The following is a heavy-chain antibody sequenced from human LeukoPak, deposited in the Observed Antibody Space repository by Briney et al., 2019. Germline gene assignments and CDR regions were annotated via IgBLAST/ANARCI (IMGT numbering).Heavy chain of an antibody. CDR3: AKADLPVRSPYNWFDP. CDR2: IYSSGSA. V-gene: IGHV4-30-4*07. Sequence: SETLSLTCTVSGASISSSSNSWSWFRQPPGKGLEWIGDIYSSGSASYNPSLHSRLLISIDTSKNHFSLELSSVTAADTAVYFCAKADLPVRSPYNWFDPWGQGTLVTVSS. CDR1: GASISSSSNS. D-gene: IGHD3-10*01. J-gene: IGHJ5*02.